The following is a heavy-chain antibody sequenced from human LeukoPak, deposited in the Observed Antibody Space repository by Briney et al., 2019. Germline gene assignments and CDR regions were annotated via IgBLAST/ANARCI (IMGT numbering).Heavy chain of an antibody. J-gene: IGHJ5*02. CDR1: GFTFSSYN. D-gene: IGHD1-1*01. V-gene: IGHV3-21*04. Sequence: GGSLRLSCAASGFTFSSYNMNWVRQAPGKGLEWVSSITSGSSYIYYPDSVKGRFTISRDNSKNTLYLQMDSLRAEDTAVYYCAKGRYSRNWFDPWGQGTLVTVSS. CDR2: ITSGSSYI. CDR3: AKGRYSRNWFDP.